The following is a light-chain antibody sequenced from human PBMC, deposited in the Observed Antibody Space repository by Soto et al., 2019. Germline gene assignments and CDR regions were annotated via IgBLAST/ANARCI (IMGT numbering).Light chain of an antibody. Sequence: EIVLTQSPGTLSLSPGESATHSCRASQSVGSSYLAWYQQIPGQAPRLLIYGASSRATGTPDRFSGSGSGTDFTLTISRLEPEDFAVYYCQQYGSLYTFGQGTKLEIK. CDR2: GAS. CDR1: QSVGSSY. J-gene: IGKJ2*01. CDR3: QQYGSLYT. V-gene: IGKV3-20*01.